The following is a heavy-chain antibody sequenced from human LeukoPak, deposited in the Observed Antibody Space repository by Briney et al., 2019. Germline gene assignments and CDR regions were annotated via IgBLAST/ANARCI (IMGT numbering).Heavy chain of an antibody. J-gene: IGHJ4*02. V-gene: IGHV4-39*01. CDR1: GGSISSGLYY. Sequence: PSETLSLTCSVSGGSISSGLYYWSWIRQPPGEGLEWIVSMHYSGSTYYNPSRKSRVTISVDTSKNQYSLRLLSVTAADTSVYYCAKNDRGRPADYWGQGTLVTVSS. D-gene: IGHD1-26*01. CDR2: MHYSGST. CDR3: AKNDRGRPADY.